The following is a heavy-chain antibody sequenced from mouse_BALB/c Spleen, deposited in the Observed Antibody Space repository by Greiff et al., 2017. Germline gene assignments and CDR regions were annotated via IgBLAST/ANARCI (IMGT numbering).Heavy chain of an antibody. J-gene: IGHJ2*01. CDR3: AREVRRSFDY. CDR2: ISTYYGNT. D-gene: IGHD2-14*01. Sequence: QVHVKQSGPELVRPGVSVKISCKGSGYTFTDYAMHWVKQSHAKSLEWIGVISTYYGNTNYNQKFKGKATMTVDKSSSTAYMELARLTSEDSAIYYCAREVRRSFDYWGQGTTLTVSS. CDR1: GYTFTDYA. V-gene: IGHV1-67*01.